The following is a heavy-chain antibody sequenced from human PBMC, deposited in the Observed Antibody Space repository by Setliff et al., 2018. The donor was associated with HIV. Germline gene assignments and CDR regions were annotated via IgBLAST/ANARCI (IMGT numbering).Heavy chain of an antibody. CDR3: ARAYISGWRYFDY. V-gene: IGHV3-66*01. D-gene: IGHD6-19*01. J-gene: IGHJ4*02. CDR1: GFSVSNSY. CDR2: IYSDGRS. Sequence: GGSLRLSCAASGFSVSNSYMNWVRQAPGKGLEWVSVIYSDGRSSYADSVKGRFTISRDNSKNTLFLQMNSLRAEDTAVYYCARAYISGWRYFDYWGQGTLVTVSS.